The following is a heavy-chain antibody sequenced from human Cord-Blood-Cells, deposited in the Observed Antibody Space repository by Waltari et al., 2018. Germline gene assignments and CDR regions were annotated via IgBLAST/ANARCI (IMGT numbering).Heavy chain of an antibody. Sequence: QVQLVQSGAEVKKPGASVKVSCTAYGSTFTGSSMHWVRPAPGNGLAWMGWINPNRGGTNYAQKFQGRVTMTRDTSISTAYRELSRLRSDDTAVYYCAREGGDRYYDFWSGYYDYWGQGTLVTVSS. CDR1: GSTFTGSS. CDR3: AREGGDRYYDFWSGYYDY. J-gene: IGHJ4*02. V-gene: IGHV1-2*02. D-gene: IGHD3-3*01. CDR2: INPNRGGT.